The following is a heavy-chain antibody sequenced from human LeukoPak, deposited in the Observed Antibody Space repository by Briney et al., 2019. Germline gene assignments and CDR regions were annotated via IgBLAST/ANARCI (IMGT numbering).Heavy chain of an antibody. CDR1: GYTFTGYY. CDR2: INPNSGGT. CDR3: ARDGYSVYDSIQLLFCLDY. D-gene: IGHD5/OR15-5a*01. J-gene: IGHJ4*02. Sequence: ASVKVSCKASGYTFTGYYMHWVRQAPGQGLEWMGWINPNSGGTNYAQKFQGRVTMTRDTSISTAYMELSRLRSDDTAVYYSARDGYSVYDSIQLLFCLDYWGQGTLVTVSS. V-gene: IGHV1-2*02.